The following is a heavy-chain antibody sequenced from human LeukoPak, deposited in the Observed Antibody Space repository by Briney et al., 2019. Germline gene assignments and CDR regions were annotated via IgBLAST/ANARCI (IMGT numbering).Heavy chain of an antibody. J-gene: IGHJ6*03. CDR1: GGTFSNYA. D-gene: IGHD3-16*02. Sequence: SVKVSCKASGGTFSNYAISWVRQAPGQGLEWMGRIIPIFGTANYAQKFQGRVTITTDESTSTAYMELSSLRSEDTAVYYCARSPSYYDYVWGSYRDDYYYYYYMDVWGKGTTVTVSS. CDR2: IIPIFGTA. V-gene: IGHV1-69*05. CDR3: ARSPSYYDYVWGSYRDDYYYYYYMDV.